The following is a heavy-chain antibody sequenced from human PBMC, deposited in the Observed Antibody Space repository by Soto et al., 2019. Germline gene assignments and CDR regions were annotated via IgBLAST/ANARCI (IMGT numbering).Heavy chain of an antibody. CDR2: ISGSGGST. V-gene: IGHV3-23*01. CDR3: AKPVTFDC. D-gene: IGHD4-17*01. CDR1: GFPFSTYA. J-gene: IGHJ4*02. Sequence: EELLLESGGGLVQPGGSLRLSCAASGFPFSTYAMTWVRQAPGKGLEWVSAISGSGGSTYYPDSVKGRFTISRDNSKNTLHLQMNSLRAEDTAVYYCAKPVTFDCWGQGTLVTVSS.